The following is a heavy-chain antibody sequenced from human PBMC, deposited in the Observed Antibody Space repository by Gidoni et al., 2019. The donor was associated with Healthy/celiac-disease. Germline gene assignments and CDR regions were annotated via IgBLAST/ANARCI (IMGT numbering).Heavy chain of an antibody. D-gene: IGHD5-12*01. CDR1: GCTFSGSA. V-gene: IGHV3-73*02. CDR3: TSLAQYSGYANN. J-gene: IGHJ4*02. Sequence: EVQLVESGGGLVQPGGSLKLSGAASGCTFSGSAMHWGRQASGKGLEWVGRIRSKANSYATAYAASVKGRFTISRDDSKNTAYLQMNSLKTEDTAVYYCTSLAQYSGYANNWGQGTLVTVSS. CDR2: IRSKANSYAT.